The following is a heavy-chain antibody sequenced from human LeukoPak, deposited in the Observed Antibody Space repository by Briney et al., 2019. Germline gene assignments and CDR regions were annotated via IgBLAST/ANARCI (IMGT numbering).Heavy chain of an antibody. D-gene: IGHD3-10*02. CDR2: ISSSGSTI. CDR3: AELGITMIGGV. Sequence: GGSLRLSCAVSAFTFSTYNMNWVRQAPGKGLEWVSYISSSGSTIYYADSVKGRFTISRDNAKNSLYLQMNSLRAEDTAVYYCAELGITMIGGVWGKGTTVTISS. CDR1: AFTFSTYN. J-gene: IGHJ6*04. V-gene: IGHV3-48*03.